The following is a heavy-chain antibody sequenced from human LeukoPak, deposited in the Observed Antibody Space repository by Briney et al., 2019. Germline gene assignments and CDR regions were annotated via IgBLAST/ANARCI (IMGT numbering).Heavy chain of an antibody. J-gene: IGHJ4*02. Sequence: SQTVSLTCTVSGGSISSGDYYWSWIRQPPGKGLEWIGYIYYSGSTYYNPSLKSRVTISVDTSKNQFSLKLSSVTAADTAVYYCASEDYGDYLFKYWGQGTLVTVSS. CDR1: GGSISSGDYY. CDR2: IYYSGST. V-gene: IGHV4-30-4*01. D-gene: IGHD4-17*01. CDR3: ASEDYGDYLFKY.